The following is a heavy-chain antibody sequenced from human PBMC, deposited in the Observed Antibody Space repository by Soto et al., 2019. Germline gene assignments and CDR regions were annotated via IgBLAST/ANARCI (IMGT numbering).Heavy chain of an antibody. CDR2: ISYAGSNK. J-gene: IGHJ6*02. CDR1: GFTFSSYG. CDR3: AKGVGGMVWDYYGMGV. V-gene: IGHV3-30*18. Sequence: PGGSLRLSCAASGFTFSSYGMHWVRQAPGKGLEWVAVISYAGSNKYYADSVKGRFTISRDNSKNTLYLQMNSLRAEDTAVYYCAKGVGGMVWDYYGMGVWGQGTTVTVSS. D-gene: IGHD3-10*01.